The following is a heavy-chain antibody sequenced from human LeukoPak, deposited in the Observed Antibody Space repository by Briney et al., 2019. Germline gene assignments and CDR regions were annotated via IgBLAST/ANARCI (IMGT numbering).Heavy chain of an antibody. CDR2: IIPIFGTA. CDR3: AREGGSVHGTSSSWHNWFDP. D-gene: IGHD6-13*01. V-gene: IGHV1-69*13. Sequence: GASVKVSCEASGGTFSSYAISWVRQAPGQGLEWMGGIIPIFGTANYAQKFQGRVTITADESTSTAYMELSSLRSEDTAVYYCAREGGSVHGTSSSWHNWFDPWGQGTLVTVSS. J-gene: IGHJ5*02. CDR1: GGTFSSYA.